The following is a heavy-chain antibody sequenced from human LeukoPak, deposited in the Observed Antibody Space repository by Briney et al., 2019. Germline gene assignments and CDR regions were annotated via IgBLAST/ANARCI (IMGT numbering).Heavy chain of an antibody. Sequence: ASVKVSCKASGYTFTSYYMHWVRQAPGQGLEWMGIINPSVGSTSYAQKFQGRVTMTRDMSTSTVYMELSSLRSEDTAVYYCASSVITLPFDYWGQGTLVTVSS. D-gene: IGHD3-22*01. V-gene: IGHV1-46*01. J-gene: IGHJ4*02. CDR2: INPSVGST. CDR3: ASSVITLPFDY. CDR1: GYTFTSYY.